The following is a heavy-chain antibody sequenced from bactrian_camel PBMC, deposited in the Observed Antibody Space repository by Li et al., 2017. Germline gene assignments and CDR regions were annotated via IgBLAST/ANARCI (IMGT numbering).Heavy chain of an antibody. Sequence: HVQLVESGGGSVRAGGSLRLSCAASGFTFSRKCLGWFRQVPGKEREGVAHIESDGTAIYTDSVKGRFTISKDNARNTLYLQMDSLKAEDTAMYYCAADTRDLQDDGSWKCPKIEYEYWGQGTQVTVS. D-gene: IGHD2*01. CDR3: AADTRDLQDDGSWKCPKIEYEY. V-gene: IGHV3S9*01. CDR2: IESDGTA. J-gene: IGHJ4*01. CDR1: GFTFSRKC.